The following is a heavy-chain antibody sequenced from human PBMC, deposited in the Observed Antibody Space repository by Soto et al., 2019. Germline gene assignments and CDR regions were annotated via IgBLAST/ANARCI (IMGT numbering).Heavy chain of an antibody. Sequence: GGSLRLSWSASGFPFPTYSMHWVRHAPGKGLEWVGVISYDGSHTDYADSVKGHLTISRDNSRNTLYLQMNSLGAEDTAVYYCASRMGEYFDSTGTRFFDYWGPGTLVTVSS. V-gene: IGHV3-30*04. CDR1: GFPFPTYS. J-gene: IGHJ4*02. D-gene: IGHD3-22*01. CDR2: ISYDGSHT. CDR3: ASRMGEYFDSTGTRFFDY.